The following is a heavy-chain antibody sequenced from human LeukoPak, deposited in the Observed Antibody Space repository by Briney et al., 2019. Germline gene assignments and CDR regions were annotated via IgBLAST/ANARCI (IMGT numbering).Heavy chain of an antibody. J-gene: IGHJ5*02. CDR2: ISSSSSYI. CDR3: ARDPTYYYGSGSYPNWFDP. Sequence: GGSLRLSCAASGFTFSSYEMNWVRQAPGKGLEWVSSISSSSSYIYYADSVKGRFTISRDNAKNSLYLQMNSLRAEDTAVYYCARDPTYYYGSGSYPNWFDPWGQGTLATVSS. D-gene: IGHD3-10*01. V-gene: IGHV3-21*01. CDR1: GFTFSSYE.